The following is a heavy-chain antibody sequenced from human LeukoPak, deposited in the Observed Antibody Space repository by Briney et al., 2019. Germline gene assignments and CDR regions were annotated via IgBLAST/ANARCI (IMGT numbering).Heavy chain of an antibody. CDR3: AKDRVTAAGYYFDY. CDR2: IRHDGSNG. V-gene: IGHV3-30*02. J-gene: IGHJ4*02. D-gene: IGHD6-13*01. Sequence: GGSLRLSCAASGFTFSAFGMHWVRQAPGQGLEWVAFIRHDGSNGYYADSVKDRFTISRDNSKNTLYLQMTSLRAEDTAVYYCAKDRVTAAGYYFDYWGQGTLVTVSS. CDR1: GFTFSAFG.